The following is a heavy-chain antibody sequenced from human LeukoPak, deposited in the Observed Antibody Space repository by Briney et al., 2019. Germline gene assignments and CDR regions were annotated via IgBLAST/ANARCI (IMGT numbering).Heavy chain of an antibody. Sequence: GGSLRLSCVVSGFSFGSEAMSWVRQAPGRGLEWVSSISPGGGATYYADSVKGRFTISRDNSENTLYVEMNSLRAEDTAIYYCAKAPPGIARCWYFDLWGRGTLVTVSS. CDR3: AKAPPGIARCWYFDL. V-gene: IGHV3-23*01. J-gene: IGHJ2*01. CDR1: GFSFGSEA. D-gene: IGHD6-13*01. CDR2: ISPGGGAT.